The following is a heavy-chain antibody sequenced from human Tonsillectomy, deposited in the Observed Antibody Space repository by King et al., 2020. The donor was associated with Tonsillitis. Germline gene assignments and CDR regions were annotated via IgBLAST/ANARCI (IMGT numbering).Heavy chain of an antibody. CDR2: ISSNGGST. CDR3: VKGGYGSVSYYNSFDS. V-gene: IGHV3-64D*06. Sequence: VQLVESGGGLVQPGGSLRLSCSASGFTFSSYAMHLVRQAPGKGLEYVSAISSNGGSTYYADSVKGRFTISRDNSKNTLYLQMSSLKAEDTAVYSCVKGGYGSVSYYNSFDSWGQGTLVTVSS. D-gene: IGHD3-10*01. J-gene: IGHJ5*01. CDR1: GFTFSSYA.